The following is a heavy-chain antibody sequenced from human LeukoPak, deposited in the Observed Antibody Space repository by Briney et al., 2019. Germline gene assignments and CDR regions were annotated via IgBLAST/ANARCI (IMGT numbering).Heavy chain of an antibody. CDR2: ISDTGVGT. J-gene: IGHJ4*02. Sequence: PGGTLRLSCAASGFTFSSYTMTWVRHAPGKGLQWVSTISDTGVGTYYADSVKGRFTISRDNSKNTLYLQMSSLRAEDTAIYFCARPPYSHYVVPTLWGQGTLVTVSS. D-gene: IGHD4-11*01. CDR1: GFTFSSYT. CDR3: ARPPYSHYVVPTL. V-gene: IGHV3-23*01.